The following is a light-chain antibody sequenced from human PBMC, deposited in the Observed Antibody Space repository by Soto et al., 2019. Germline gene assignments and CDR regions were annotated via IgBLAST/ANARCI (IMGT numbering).Light chain of an antibody. CDR3: QKYNSAPTWT. CDR2: AAS. V-gene: IGKV1-27*01. Sequence: DIHMTQSPSSLSASVGDRVTITCRASQGISNYLAWYQQKPGKVPKLLIYAASTLQSGVPSRFSGSGSGTDFTLTISSLQPEDVATYYCQKYNSAPTWTFGQGTKVE. J-gene: IGKJ1*01. CDR1: QGISNY.